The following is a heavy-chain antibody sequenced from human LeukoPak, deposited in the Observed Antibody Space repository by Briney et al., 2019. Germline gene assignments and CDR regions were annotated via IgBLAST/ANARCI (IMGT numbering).Heavy chain of an antibody. CDR3: ARSAGYNYRLDY. CDR1: GYSLSSGYY. D-gene: IGHD5-24*01. CDR2: IYQSAST. V-gene: IGHV4-38-2*01. Sequence: SETLSLTSAVSGYSLSSGYYWGWIRQPPGKGREWIGSIYQSASTYYNPSLKSRVTISADTSKNHFSLKLSSVTAADTAVYYCARSAGYNYRLDYWGQGTLVTVSS. J-gene: IGHJ4*02.